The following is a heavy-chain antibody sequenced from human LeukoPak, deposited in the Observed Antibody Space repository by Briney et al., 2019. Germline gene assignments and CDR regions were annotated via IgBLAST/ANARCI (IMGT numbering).Heavy chain of an antibody. CDR3: AKDSRSRNGIYDPSDI. V-gene: IGHV3-23*01. CDR2: ISNNGGYT. J-gene: IGHJ3*02. D-gene: IGHD2-8*01. CDR1: GFTFSSSA. Sequence: GGSLRLSCAASGFTFSSSAMSWVRQAPGKGLEWVSAISNNGGYTYYADSVQGRFTISRDNSKSTLCLQMNSLRAEDTAVYYCAKDSRSRNGIYDPSDIWGQGTVVTVSS.